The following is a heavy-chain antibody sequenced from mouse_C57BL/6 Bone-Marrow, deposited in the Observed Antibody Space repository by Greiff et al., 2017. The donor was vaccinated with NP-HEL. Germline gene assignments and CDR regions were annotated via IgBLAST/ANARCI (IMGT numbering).Heavy chain of an antibody. J-gene: IGHJ2*01. V-gene: IGHV5-4*01. CDR1: GFTFSSYA. Sequence: DVMLVESGGGLVKPGGSLKLSCAASGFTFSSYAMSWVRQTPEKRLEWVATISDGGSYTYYPDNVKGRFTISRDNAKNNLYLQMSHLKSEDTAMYYCARDGANWDVYWGQGTTLTVSS. CDR2: ISDGGSYT. D-gene: IGHD4-1*01. CDR3: ARDGANWDVY.